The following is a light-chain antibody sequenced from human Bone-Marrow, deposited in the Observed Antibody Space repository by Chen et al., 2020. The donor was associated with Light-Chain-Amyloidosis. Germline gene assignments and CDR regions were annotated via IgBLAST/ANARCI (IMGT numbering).Light chain of an antibody. Sequence: QSALTQPASVSGSPGQSITISCTGTSSDIGTYSLVSWYQNHPGKAPKWMIYGVTKRPSGVSDRFSGSRSGNTASLTISGLQAEDEADYYCCSYAGSNTFLFGGGTKLTVL. J-gene: IGLJ2*01. CDR1: SSDIGTYSL. CDR2: GVT. CDR3: CSYAGSNTFL. V-gene: IGLV2-23*02.